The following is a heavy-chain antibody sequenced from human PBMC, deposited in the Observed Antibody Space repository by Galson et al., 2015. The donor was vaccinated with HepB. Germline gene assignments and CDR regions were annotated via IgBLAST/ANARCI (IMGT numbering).Heavy chain of an antibody. CDR2: IKHDGSAK. Sequence: SLRLSCAASQFTFSLYWMTWVRQAPGMGLEWVASIKHDGSAKYYVDSVKGRFTISRDNAKNSLYLQMNSLTVEDTAVYYCARVRNSGNYLNTPDCWGQGTLVTVSS. CDR3: ARVRNSGNYLNTPDC. V-gene: IGHV3-7*03. J-gene: IGHJ4*02. D-gene: IGHD1-26*01. CDR1: QFTFSLYW.